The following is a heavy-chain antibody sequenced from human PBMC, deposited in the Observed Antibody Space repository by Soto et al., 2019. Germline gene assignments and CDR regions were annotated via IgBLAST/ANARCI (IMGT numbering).Heavy chain of an antibody. J-gene: IGHJ4*02. V-gene: IGHV1-46*04. CDR1: GYTFTSYY. CDR3: ATRKYCPSTTCFDF. Sequence: GASVKVSCKASGYTFTSYYMHWVRQAPGQGLEWMGIINPSDGYTYYADSVKGRFTISRDTSKNTLYLQMSSLRAEDTAVYYCATRKYCPSTTCFDFWGQGTQVTVSS. D-gene: IGHD2-2*01. CDR2: INPSDGYT.